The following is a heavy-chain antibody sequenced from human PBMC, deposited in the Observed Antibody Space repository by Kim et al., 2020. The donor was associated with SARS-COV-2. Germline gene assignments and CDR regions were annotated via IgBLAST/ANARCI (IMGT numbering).Heavy chain of an antibody. J-gene: IGHJ4*02. CDR1: GFTFSSYE. CDR2: ISSGSTI. Sequence: GGSLRLSCAASGFTFSSYEMNWVRQAPGKGLEWVSYISSGSTIYYADSVKGRFTISRDNAKNSLYLQMNSLRAEDTAVYYCARDHVDYYGSGSYPYFDYWGQGTLVTVS. CDR3: ARDHVDYYGSGSYPYFDY. V-gene: IGHV3-48*03. D-gene: IGHD3-10*01.